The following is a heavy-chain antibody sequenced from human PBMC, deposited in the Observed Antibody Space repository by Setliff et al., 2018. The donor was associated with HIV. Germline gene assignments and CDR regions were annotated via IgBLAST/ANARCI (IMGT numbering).Heavy chain of an antibody. Sequence: PSETLSLTCTVSGGSISSTNYFWGWSRQPPGKGLEWIGTIYYHGSTYYNPSLKSRVTISIDTSKNQFSLQLTSVTAADTAVYYCVNPSGAMGDFDSWGQGTLVTVSS. V-gene: IGHV4-39*01. D-gene: IGHD3-16*01. J-gene: IGHJ4*02. CDR1: GGSISSTNYF. CDR3: VNPSGAMGDFDS. CDR2: IYYHGST.